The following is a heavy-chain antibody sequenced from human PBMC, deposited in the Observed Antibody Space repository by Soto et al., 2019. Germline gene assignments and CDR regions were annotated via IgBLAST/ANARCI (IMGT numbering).Heavy chain of an antibody. V-gene: IGHV5-51*01. D-gene: IGHD6-13*01. Sequence: GESLKISCKGSGYSFTSYWIGWVRQMPGKGLEWMGIIYPGDSDTRYSPSFQGQVTISADKSISTAYLQWSSLKASDTAMYYCARRMIPAAAGTDPSVDYWGQGTLVTVSS. CDR2: IYPGDSDT. CDR3: ARRMIPAAAGTDPSVDY. J-gene: IGHJ4*02. CDR1: GYSFTSYW.